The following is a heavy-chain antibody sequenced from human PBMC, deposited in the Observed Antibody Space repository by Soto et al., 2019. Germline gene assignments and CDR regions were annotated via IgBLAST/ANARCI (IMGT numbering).Heavy chain of an antibody. CDR2: INSAGRST. CDR3: TRSQPLTTDY. Sequence: GGSMRLSWAASGLTFSSYWMHWVRQAPGKGLVWVSRINSAGRSTSYADSVKGRFTISRDNAKNTLYLQMNSLRAEDTAVYDCTRSQPLTTDYWRQRTLVIVSS. V-gene: IGHV3-74*01. D-gene: IGHD1-1*01. CDR1: GLTFSSYW. J-gene: IGHJ4*02.